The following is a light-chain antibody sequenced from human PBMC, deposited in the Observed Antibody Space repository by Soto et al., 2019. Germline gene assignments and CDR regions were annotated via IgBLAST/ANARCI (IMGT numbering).Light chain of an antibody. Sequence: EIALTPSPAILSVSPGERATLSCRASQSISRSLAWYQQKPGQAPRLLISDASTRATGIPARFSGSGSGTEFTLTISSLQSEDFAVYYCQQYNNWPITFGQGTRLEIK. CDR1: QSISRS. V-gene: IGKV3-15*01. CDR3: QQYNNWPIT. J-gene: IGKJ5*01. CDR2: DAS.